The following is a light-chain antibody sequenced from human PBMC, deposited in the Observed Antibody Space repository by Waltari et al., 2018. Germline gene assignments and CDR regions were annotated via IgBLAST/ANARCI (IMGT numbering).Light chain of an antibody. V-gene: IGLV2-8*01. CDR3: ISYAGSSLYV. CDR2: VGS. Sequence: QSALTQPPYASGSPGPSVTISCTGTSSAVGGYNYVSCHQHHPVKATKLIIYVGSQRPSVLPDLFSGSKSGYTASLTVSGLQAEDEAYYYCISYAGSSLYVFGTGTKVTVL. CDR1: SSAVGGYNY. J-gene: IGLJ1*01.